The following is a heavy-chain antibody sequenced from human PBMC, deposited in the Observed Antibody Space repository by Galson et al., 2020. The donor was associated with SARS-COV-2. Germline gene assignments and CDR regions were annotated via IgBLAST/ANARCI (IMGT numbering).Heavy chain of an antibody. D-gene: IGHD5-12*01. Sequence: GGSLKLSCAVSGFTFSSYIMTWVRQAPGKGLEWVSTIRTGDNTYYADSVRGRFTISRDNSKSTLYLQMNSLRAEDTAIYYCSGYPRVYFDHWGQGTLVTVSS. J-gene: IGHJ4*02. CDR2: IRTGDNT. CDR1: GFTFSSYI. CDR3: SGYPRVYFDH. V-gene: IGHV3-23*01.